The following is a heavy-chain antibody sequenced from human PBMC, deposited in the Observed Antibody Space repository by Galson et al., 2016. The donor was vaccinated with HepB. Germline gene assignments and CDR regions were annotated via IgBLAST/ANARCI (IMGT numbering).Heavy chain of an antibody. CDR2: ICGSCGDI. CDR1: GFMFNNFG. D-gene: IGHD2-2*03. J-gene: IGHJ4*02. V-gene: IGHV3-23*01. Sequence: SLRLSCAVSGFMFNNFGMTWVRQAPGKGLEWVATICGSCGDIDYADFVLGRFTISRDNSKSTLSLQMNSLKADDTAIYYCSIDPSHWIENPFPLWGQGTLVTVSS. CDR3: SIDPSHWIENPFPL.